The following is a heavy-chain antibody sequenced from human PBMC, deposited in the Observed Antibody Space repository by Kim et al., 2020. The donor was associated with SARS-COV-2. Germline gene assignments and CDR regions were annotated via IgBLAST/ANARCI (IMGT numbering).Heavy chain of an antibody. CDR1: GYTFTGYY. Sequence: ASVKVSCKASGYTFTGYYMDWVRQAPGQGLEWMGRINPNNGDTNYAQKFRGRVTMTRDTSMNTTYMELKRLRSDDTAVYYCAREVNGRGLDYWGQGALVTFSS. V-gene: IGHV1-2*06. CDR3: AREVNGRGLDY. J-gene: IGHJ4*02. D-gene: IGHD3-10*01. CDR2: INPNNGDT.